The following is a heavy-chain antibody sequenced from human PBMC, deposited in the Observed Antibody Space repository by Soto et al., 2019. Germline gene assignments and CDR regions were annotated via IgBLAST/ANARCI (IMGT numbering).Heavy chain of an antibody. V-gene: IGHV3-23*01. CDR3: ARGFSAGKGTPPAF. Sequence: EMQLLESGGGLVQPGGSLRLSCAASGFTFSSFAMSWVRQAPGKGLDWVSAISGSGGTTYSADSVKGRFTISRENSKNTRYLQMSSRRAKDTAVYYCARGFSAGKGTPPAFWAQGSLVTVSS. CDR1: GFTFSSFA. J-gene: IGHJ4*02. D-gene: IGHD6-13*01. CDR2: ISGSGGTT.